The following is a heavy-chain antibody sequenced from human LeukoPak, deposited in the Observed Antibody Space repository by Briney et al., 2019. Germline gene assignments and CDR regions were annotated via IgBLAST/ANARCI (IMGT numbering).Heavy chain of an antibody. CDR2: ITGDGGYT. CDR3: ARVSTNDRRNAFDI. V-gene: IGHV3-64*01. Sequence: GSLRLSCAASGFTFSTYVMQWVRQAPGKGLEYVSAITGDGGYTYYANSVKGRFTISRDNSKKTLYLQMGSLRADDMAVYYCARVSTNDRRNAFDIWGQGTMVTVSS. CDR1: GFTFSTYV. J-gene: IGHJ3*02. D-gene: IGHD2-8*01.